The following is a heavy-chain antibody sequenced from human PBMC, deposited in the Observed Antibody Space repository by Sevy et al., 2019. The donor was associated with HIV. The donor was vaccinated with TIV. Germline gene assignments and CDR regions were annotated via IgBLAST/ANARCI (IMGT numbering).Heavy chain of an antibody. CDR1: GFTFSIYA. Sequence: GGSLRLSCAASGFTFSIYAMTWVRQAPGKGLEWVSTVSVSGDSTYYADSVKGRFTISRDNYKNTLYLQMNTLRAEDTALYYCAKDHDNNWFDPWGQGTLVTVSS. V-gene: IGHV3-23*01. CDR2: VSVSGDST. J-gene: IGHJ5*02. CDR3: AKDHDNNWFDP. D-gene: IGHD3-9*01.